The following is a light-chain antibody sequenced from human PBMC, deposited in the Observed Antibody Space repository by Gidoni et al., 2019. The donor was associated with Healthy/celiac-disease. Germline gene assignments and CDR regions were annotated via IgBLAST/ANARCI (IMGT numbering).Light chain of an antibody. CDR3: SSYTSSSTFYV. V-gene: IGLV2-14*01. CDR2: EVS. Sequence: HSALTQPASVSGSPGQSITISCTGTSSDVGGYNYVSWYQQHPGKAPKLMIYEVSHRPSGVSNRFSGSKSGNTASLTISGLQAEDEADYYCSSYTSSSTFYVFGTGTKVTVL. J-gene: IGLJ1*01. CDR1: SSDVGGYNY.